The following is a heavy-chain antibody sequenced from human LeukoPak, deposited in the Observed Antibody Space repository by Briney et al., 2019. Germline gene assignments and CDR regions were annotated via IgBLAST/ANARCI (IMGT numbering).Heavy chain of an antibody. J-gene: IGHJ4*02. CDR3: ARGPFHDYGDYVWGGAGPYYFDY. D-gene: IGHD4-17*01. CDR1: GGTFSSYT. CDR2: HIPPYGTA. Sequence: GASVKVSCKASGGTFSSYTFSWVRQAPGQGLEGMGGHIPPYGTANYAQRFQGRVTLTAGESTSTAYMELSSLRSEDTVVYYCARGPFHDYGDYVWGGAGPYYFDYWGQGTLVTVSS. V-gene: IGHV1-69*13.